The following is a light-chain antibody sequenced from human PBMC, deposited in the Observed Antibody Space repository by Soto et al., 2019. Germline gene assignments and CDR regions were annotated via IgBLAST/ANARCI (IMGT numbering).Light chain of an antibody. Sequence: EIVLTQSPGTLSLSPGERVTLSCRTSQNVRSNYLAWYQQKPGQAPRLLIYGASTRASGIPERFSGSGSGTDFTLTISRLAPEDFAVYYCQQYGSSFWTFGQGTKVDIK. V-gene: IGKV3-20*01. CDR1: QNVRSNY. CDR2: GAS. J-gene: IGKJ1*01. CDR3: QQYGSSFWT.